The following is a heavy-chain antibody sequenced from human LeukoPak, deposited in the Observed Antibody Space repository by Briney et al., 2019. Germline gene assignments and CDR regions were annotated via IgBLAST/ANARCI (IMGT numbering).Heavy chain of an antibody. J-gene: IGHJ1*01. CDR3: ARPAHYYYDSSGSRFQH. D-gene: IGHD3-22*01. V-gene: IGHV1-2*02. CDR2: INPNSGGT. CDR1: GYTFTSYG. Sequence: VASVKVSCKASGYTFTSYGISWVRQAPGQGLEWMGWINPNSGGTNYAQKFQGRVTMTRDTSISTAYMELSRLRSDDTAVYYCARPAHYYYDSSGSRFQHWGQGTLVTVSS.